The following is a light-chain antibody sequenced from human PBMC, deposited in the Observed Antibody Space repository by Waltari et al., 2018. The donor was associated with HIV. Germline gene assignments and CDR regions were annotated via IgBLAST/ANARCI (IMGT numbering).Light chain of an antibody. Sequence: DIVMTQSPDSLAVSLGERATIHCKSSQTVLYTSNNINYLAWYQQKPGQHPKLLIYWASTRESGVPDRFSGSGSGTDFTLTISSLQAEDVAVYFCQQYYSVPPTFGQGTKVEIK. V-gene: IGKV4-1*01. CDR1: QTVLYTSNNINY. CDR3: QQYYSVPPT. CDR2: WAS. J-gene: IGKJ1*01.